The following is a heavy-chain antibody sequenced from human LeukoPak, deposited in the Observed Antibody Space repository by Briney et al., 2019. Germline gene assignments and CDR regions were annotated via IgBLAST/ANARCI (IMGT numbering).Heavy chain of an antibody. J-gene: IGHJ6*03. V-gene: IGHV1-18*01. CDR1: GYTFTSYG. D-gene: IGHD3-22*01. CDR2: ISAYNGNT. CDR3: ARAYYYDSSGYYPNHYYYYYMDV. Sequence: ASVKVSCKASGYTFTSYGISWVRQAPGQGLEWMGWISAYNGNTNYAQKLQGRVTMTTDTSTSTAYMELRSLRSDDTAVYYCARAYYYDSSGYYPNHYYYYYMDVWGKGTTVTVSS.